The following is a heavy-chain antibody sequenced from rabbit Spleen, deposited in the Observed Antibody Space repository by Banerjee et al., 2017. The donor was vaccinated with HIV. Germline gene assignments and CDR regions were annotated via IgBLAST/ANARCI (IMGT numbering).Heavy chain of an antibody. CDR3: ARDTGTSFSTYGMDL. V-gene: IGHV1S45*01. CDR1: GFDLSSYYY. J-gene: IGHJ6*01. Sequence: QEQLEESGGGLVKPEGSLTLTYKSSGFDLSSYYYLCWVRQAPGKGLEWIACIYAGSSGNTYSATWAKGRFTISKTSSTTVTLQMTSLTAADTATYFCARDTGTSFSTYGMDLWGPGTLVTVS. D-gene: IGHD8-1*01. CDR2: IYAGSSGNT.